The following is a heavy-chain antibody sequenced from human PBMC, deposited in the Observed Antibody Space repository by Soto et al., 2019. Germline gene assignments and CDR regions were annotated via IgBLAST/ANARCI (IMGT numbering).Heavy chain of an antibody. Sequence: SGPTLVNPTQTLTLTCTFSGFSLSTSGVGVGWIRQPPGKALEWLALIYWNDDKRYSPSLKSRLTITKDTSKNQVFLTMTNMDPVDTATYYCAHSVGGYDFWSGYYSYFDYWGQGTLVTVSS. D-gene: IGHD3-3*01. J-gene: IGHJ4*02. CDR1: GFSLSTSGVG. V-gene: IGHV2-5*01. CDR2: IYWNDDK. CDR3: AHSVGGYDFWSGYYSYFDY.